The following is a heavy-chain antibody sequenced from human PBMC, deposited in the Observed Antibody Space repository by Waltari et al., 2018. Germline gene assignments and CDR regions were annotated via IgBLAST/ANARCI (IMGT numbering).Heavy chain of an antibody. J-gene: IGHJ4*02. CDR2: IYSGGST. D-gene: IGHD6-13*01. CDR3: AREFRGTAAAGYFDY. Sequence: EVQLVASGGGLIQPGGSLRLSCEASRFTVSANLMSWVRQAPGKGLEWVSVIYSGGSTYYADSVKGRFTISRDNSKNTLYLQMNSLRAEDTAVYYCAREFRGTAAAGYFDYWGQGTLVTVSS. V-gene: IGHV3-53*01. CDR1: RFTVSANL.